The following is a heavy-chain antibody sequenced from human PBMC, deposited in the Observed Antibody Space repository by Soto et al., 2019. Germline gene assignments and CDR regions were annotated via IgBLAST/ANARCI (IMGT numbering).Heavy chain of an antibody. CDR3: ARHMSNYSIRARYYYYMDV. V-gene: IGHV4-59*08. CDR2: IYYSGST. Sequence: SETLSLTCTVSGGSISSYYWSLIRQPPGKGLEWIGYIYYSGSTNYNPSLKSRVTISVDTSKNQFSLKLSSVTAADTAVYYCARHMSNYSIRARYYYYMDVWGKGTTVTVSS. CDR1: GGSISSYY. D-gene: IGHD4-4*01. J-gene: IGHJ6*03.